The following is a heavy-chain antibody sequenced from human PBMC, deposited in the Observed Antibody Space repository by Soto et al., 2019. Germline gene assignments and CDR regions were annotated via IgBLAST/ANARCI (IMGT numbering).Heavy chain of an antibody. D-gene: IGHD6-6*01. Sequence: GGSLRLSCAASGFTFSNYDMSWVRQAPGKGLEWVSSFSGSGGRTYYADSVKGRFTISRDNSKNTLYLQMNSLRAEDTAVYYCARDFSSLGNFEYWGQGTLVTVSS. V-gene: IGHV3-23*01. CDR2: FSGSGGRT. CDR3: ARDFSSLGNFEY. J-gene: IGHJ4*02. CDR1: GFTFSNYD.